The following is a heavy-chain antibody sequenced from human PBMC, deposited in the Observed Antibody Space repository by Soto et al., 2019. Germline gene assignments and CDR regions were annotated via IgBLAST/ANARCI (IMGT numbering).Heavy chain of an antibody. Sequence: PLRLSYAASGFTFGNYSVNWVRQAPGKGLEWVSYISSSGSTIYYADSVKGRFTISRDNAKNSLYLQMNSLRAEDTAVYYCARGLSMDVWGQGTTVTVSS. J-gene: IGHJ6*02. CDR2: ISSSGSTI. CDR1: GFTFGNYS. CDR3: ARGLSMDV. V-gene: IGHV3-48*04.